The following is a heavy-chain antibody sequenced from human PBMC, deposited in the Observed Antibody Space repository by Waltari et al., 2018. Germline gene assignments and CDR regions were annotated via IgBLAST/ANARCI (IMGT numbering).Heavy chain of an antibody. V-gene: IGHV3-23*01. Sequence: EVQLLESGGGLVQPGGSLRLSCAASGFTFRSYAMSWVRQAPGRGLEWVSAISGSGGSTYYADSVKGRFTISRDNSKNTLYLQMNSLRAEDTAVYYCAKDFYGDYGRGYYYGMDVWGQGTTVTVSS. D-gene: IGHD4-17*01. CDR3: AKDFYGDYGRGYYYGMDV. CDR2: ISGSGGST. CDR1: GFTFRSYA. J-gene: IGHJ6*02.